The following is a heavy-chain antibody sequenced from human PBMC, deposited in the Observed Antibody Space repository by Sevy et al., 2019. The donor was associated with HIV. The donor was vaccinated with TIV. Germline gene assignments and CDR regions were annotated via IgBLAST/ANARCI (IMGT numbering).Heavy chain of an antibody. CDR2: VTSDGTT. V-gene: IGHV3-23*01. CDR3: AGGDTTMITDLDY. J-gene: IGHJ4*02. CDR1: GLTLTTTG. Sequence: GGSLRLSCAASGLTLTTTGVSWVRQAPGKGLEWVAGVTSDGTTYHADSVRDRFTVSRDNSKNTLYLQLNSLRADDTAVFYCAGGDTTMITDLDYWGQGTLVTVSS. D-gene: IGHD3-16*01.